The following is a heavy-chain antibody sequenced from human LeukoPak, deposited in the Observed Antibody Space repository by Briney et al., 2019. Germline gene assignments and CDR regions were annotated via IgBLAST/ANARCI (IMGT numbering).Heavy chain of an antibody. J-gene: IGHJ6*03. Sequence: GGSLRLSCAASGFTFSSYWTHWVRQAPGKGLVWVSRINSDGSSTSYADSVKGRFTTSRDNAKNTLYLQMNSLRAEDTAVYYCARVGAYYDYVWGSGTYYYYYYMDVWGKGTTVTVSS. D-gene: IGHD3-16*01. CDR2: INSDGSST. CDR1: GFTFSSYW. CDR3: ARVGAYYDYVWGSGTYYYYYYMDV. V-gene: IGHV3-74*01.